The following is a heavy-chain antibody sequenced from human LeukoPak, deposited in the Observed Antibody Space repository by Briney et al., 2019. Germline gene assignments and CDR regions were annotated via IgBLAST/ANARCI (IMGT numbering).Heavy chain of an antibody. Sequence: GASVKVSCKASGYTFTSYGISWVRQAPGQGLEWMGWISAYNGNTNYAQKLQGRVTMTTDTSTSTAYMELRSLRSDDTAVYYCATDRLNYDILTGYNSRPSWDAFDIWGRGTMVTVSS. J-gene: IGHJ3*02. V-gene: IGHV1-18*01. CDR3: ATDRLNYDILTGYNSRPSWDAFDI. CDR2: ISAYNGNT. CDR1: GYTFTSYG. D-gene: IGHD3-9*01.